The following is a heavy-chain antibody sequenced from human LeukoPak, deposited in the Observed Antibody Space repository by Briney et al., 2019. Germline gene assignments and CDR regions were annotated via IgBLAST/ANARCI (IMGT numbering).Heavy chain of an antibody. CDR2: ISTYNGNT. D-gene: IGHD6-13*01. Sequence: ASVKVSCKASGYSFTNYDINWVRQATGQGLEWMGWISTYNGNTNYAQNLQGRVTMTTDTSTSTVYMELSSLRSEDTAVYYCARWTHQQLENWFDPWGQGSLVTVSS. CDR1: GYSFTNYD. CDR3: ARWTHQQLENWFDP. V-gene: IGHV1-18*01. J-gene: IGHJ5*02.